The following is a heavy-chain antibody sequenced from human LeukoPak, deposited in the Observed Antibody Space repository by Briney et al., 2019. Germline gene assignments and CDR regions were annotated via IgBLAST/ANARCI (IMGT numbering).Heavy chain of an antibody. CDR3: ARDPESSVVIKGSY. CDR1: GFTFSSYA. V-gene: IGHV3-23*01. CDR2: ISGSGGST. J-gene: IGHJ4*02. D-gene: IGHD3-22*01. Sequence: GGSLRLSCAASGFTFSSYAMSWVRQAPGKGLEWVSAISGSGGSTYYADSVKGRFTISRDNSKNTPYLQMNSLRAEDTAVYYCARDPESSVVIKGSYWGQGTLVTVSS.